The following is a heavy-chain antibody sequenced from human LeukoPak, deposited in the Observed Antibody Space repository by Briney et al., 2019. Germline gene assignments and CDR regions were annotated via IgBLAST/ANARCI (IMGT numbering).Heavy chain of an antibody. CDR2: IIPILGIA. Sequence: GASVKVSCKASGGTFSSYAISWVRQAPGQGLEWMGRIIPILGIANYAQKFQGRVTITRDTSASTAYMELSSLRSEDTAVYYCARDSVGATRNPYYFDYWGQGTLVTVSS. D-gene: IGHD1-26*01. V-gene: IGHV1-69*04. CDR3: ARDSVGATRNPYYFDY. J-gene: IGHJ4*02. CDR1: GGTFSSYA.